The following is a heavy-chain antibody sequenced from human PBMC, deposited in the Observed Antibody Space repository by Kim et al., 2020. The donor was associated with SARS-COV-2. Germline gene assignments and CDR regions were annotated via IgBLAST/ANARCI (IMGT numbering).Heavy chain of an antibody. D-gene: IGHD6-19*01. J-gene: IGHJ6*02. V-gene: IGHV3-11*05. CDR3: ARGQWLAYGMDV. Sequence: GGSLRLSCAASGFTFSDYYMSWIRQAPGKGLEWVSYISFSSSYTNYADSVKGRFTISRDNAKNSLYLQMNSLRAEDTAVYYCARGQWLAYGMDVWGHGTTDTVSS. CDR1: GFTFSDYY. CDR2: ISFSSSYT.